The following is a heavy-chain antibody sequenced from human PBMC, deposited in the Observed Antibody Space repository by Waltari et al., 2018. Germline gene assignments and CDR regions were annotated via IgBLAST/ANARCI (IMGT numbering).Heavy chain of an antibody. Sequence: QVQLVQSGAEVKKPGASVKVSCKASGYTFTSYGISWVRQAPGQGLEWMGWVRAYNGNTNDGQKIQGRVTMTTDTSTSTAYMGLRSLRSDDTAVYYCARGGVVVPAAMGFDLWGRGTLVTVSS. V-gene: IGHV1-18*04. CDR1: GYTFTSYG. D-gene: IGHD2-2*01. J-gene: IGHJ2*01. CDR2: VRAYNGNT. CDR3: ARGGVVVPAAMGFDL.